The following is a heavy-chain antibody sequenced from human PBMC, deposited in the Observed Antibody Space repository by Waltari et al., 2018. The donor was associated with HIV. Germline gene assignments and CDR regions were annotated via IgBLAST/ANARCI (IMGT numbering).Heavy chain of an antibody. V-gene: IGHV5-51*03. J-gene: IGHJ6*02. CDR3: ARYRYSGSYSPYNYDMDV. CDR1: GYSFTSYW. D-gene: IGHD1-26*01. CDR2: IYPGGSDT. Sequence: EIQLVQSGAEVKETRESLKISCKGFGYSFTSYWIGWVRQMPGKGLEGIGIIYPGGSDTRYSPSFQGQVTISADKSINTAYLQWSRLKASDTAIYYCARYRYSGSYSPYNYDMDVWGHGTTVTVSS.